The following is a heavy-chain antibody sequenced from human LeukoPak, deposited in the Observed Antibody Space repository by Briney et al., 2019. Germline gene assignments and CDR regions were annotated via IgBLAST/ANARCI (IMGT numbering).Heavy chain of an antibody. CDR3: ARDDDYYYDSSGSPLGAFDI. CDR2: IYSGGST. J-gene: IGHJ3*02. CDR1: GFTVSSNY. V-gene: IGHV3-66*01. D-gene: IGHD3-22*01. Sequence: HPGGSLRLSCAASGFTVSSNYMSWVRQAPGKGLEWVSVIYSGGSTYYADSVKGRFTISRDNSKNTLYLQMNSLRAEDTAVYYCARDDDYYYDSSGSPLGAFDIWGQGTMVTVSS.